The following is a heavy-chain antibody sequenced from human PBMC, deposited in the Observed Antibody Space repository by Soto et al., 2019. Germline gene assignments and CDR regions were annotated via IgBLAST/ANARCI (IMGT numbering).Heavy chain of an antibody. J-gene: IGHJ4*02. CDR3: AKSDEWLRIVLMVYASD. CDR2: ISGSGGST. D-gene: IGHD2-8*01. V-gene: IGHV3-23*01. Sequence: GGSLRLSCAASGFTFSSYAMSWVRQAPGKGLEWVSAISGSGGSTYYADSVKGRFTISRDNSKNTLYLQMNSLRAEDTAVYYCAKSDEWLRIVLMVYASDWGQGTLVTVSS. CDR1: GFTFSSYA.